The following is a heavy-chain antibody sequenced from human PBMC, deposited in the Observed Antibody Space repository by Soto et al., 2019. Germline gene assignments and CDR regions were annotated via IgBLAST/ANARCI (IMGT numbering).Heavy chain of an antibody. V-gene: IGHV1-18*01. D-gene: IGHD6-13*01. J-gene: IGHJ3*02. CDR1: GYTFTSYG. CDR3: ARDLKAIAAAGKGCDI. Sequence: ASVKVSCKASGYTFTSYGISWVRQAPGQGLEWMGWISAYNGNTNYAQKLQGRVTMTTDTSTSTAYMELRSLRSDDTAVYYCARDLKAIAAAGKGCDIWGQGTIVTVSS. CDR2: ISAYNGNT.